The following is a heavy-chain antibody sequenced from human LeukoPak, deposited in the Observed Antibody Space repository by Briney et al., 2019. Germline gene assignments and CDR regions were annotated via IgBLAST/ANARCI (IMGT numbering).Heavy chain of an antibody. CDR2: IWYDGSNK. Sequence: GGSLRLSCTASGFTFSDHKMHWVRQAPGKGLEWVAVIWYDGSNKYYADSVKGRFTISRDNSKNTLYLQMNSLRAEDTAVYYCAKPNYYDSSGYYYSLDYWGQGTLVTVSS. V-gene: IGHV3-33*06. J-gene: IGHJ4*02. CDR3: AKPNYYDSSGYYYSLDY. CDR1: GFTFSDHK. D-gene: IGHD3-22*01.